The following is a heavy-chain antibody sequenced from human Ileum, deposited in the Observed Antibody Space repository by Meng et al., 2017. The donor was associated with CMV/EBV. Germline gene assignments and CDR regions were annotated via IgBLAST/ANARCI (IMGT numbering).Heavy chain of an antibody. CDR3: ARDPGCDDPSCYGIGWDL. CDR2: IKVDNGRT. Sequence: ASVKVSCKSSGFTFTGYYMHWLQQAPGQGLEWMGWIKVDNGRTDYAQKFQGRVTLTRDTSINTAYMELNMLRHDDTAVYYCARDPGCDDPSCYGIGWDLWGQGTLVTVSS. CDR1: GFTFTGYY. V-gene: IGHV1-2*02. D-gene: IGHD2-2*01. J-gene: IGHJ5*02.